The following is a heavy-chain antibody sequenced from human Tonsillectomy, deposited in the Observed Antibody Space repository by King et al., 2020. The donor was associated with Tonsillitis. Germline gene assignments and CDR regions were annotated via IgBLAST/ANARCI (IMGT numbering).Heavy chain of an antibody. CDR1: GASISGHY. J-gene: IGHJ5*02. V-gene: IGHV4-59*11. CDR3: ARSKYNVLLWFGYT. Sequence: VQLQESGPGLVKPSETLSLTCNVSGASISGHYWSWLRQPPGKRLEWIGHIYYSGDTNYNPSLKSRVTMSVDMSKNQVSLKLSSVTAADTAIYYCARSKYNVLLWFGYTWGQGTPVTVSS. CDR2: IYYSGDT. D-gene: IGHD2-21*01.